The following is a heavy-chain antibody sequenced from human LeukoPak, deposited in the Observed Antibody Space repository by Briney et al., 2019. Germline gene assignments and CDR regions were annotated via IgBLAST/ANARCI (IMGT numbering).Heavy chain of an antibody. D-gene: IGHD3-3*01. CDR2: IRTDGLET. Sequence: AGRSLRLSCAASGLTFSNYWMHWVRQAPGKGLVWVSRIRTDGLETSYADSVKGRFTVSIDNAKNTLYLQMNSLRAEDTAVYYCARVMSGYYVVLDMWGQGTMVTVSA. J-gene: IGHJ3*02. CDR3: ARVMSGYYVVLDM. CDR1: GLTFSNYW. V-gene: IGHV3-74*01.